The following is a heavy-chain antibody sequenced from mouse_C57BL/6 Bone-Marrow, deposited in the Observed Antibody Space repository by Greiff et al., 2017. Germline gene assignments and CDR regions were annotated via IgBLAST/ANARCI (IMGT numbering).Heavy chain of an antibody. CDR1: GYTFTSYW. Sequence: QVQLQQPGAELVKPGASVKMSCKASGYTFTSYWITWVKQRPGQGLEWIGDIYPGSGSTNYNEQFKSKATLTVDTSSSTAYMQRSSLTSEDSAVYYCARPTVVAPFDYWGQGTTLTVSS. D-gene: IGHD1-1*01. CDR3: ARPTVVAPFDY. CDR2: IYPGSGST. V-gene: IGHV1-55*01. J-gene: IGHJ2*01.